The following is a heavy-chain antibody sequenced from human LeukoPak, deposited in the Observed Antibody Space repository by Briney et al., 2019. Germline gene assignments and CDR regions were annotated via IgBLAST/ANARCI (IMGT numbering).Heavy chain of an antibody. CDR2: IIPIFGTA. D-gene: IGHD1-7*01. CDR1: GGTFSSYA. Sequence: SVKVSCKASGGTFSSYAISWVRQAPGQGLEWMGGIIPIFGTANYAQKFQGRVTLTRDMSTSTVYMELSSLRSEDTAEYYCAKEQRDWNYGVFDYWGQGTQVTVSS. J-gene: IGHJ4*02. CDR3: AKEQRDWNYGVFDY. V-gene: IGHV1-69*05.